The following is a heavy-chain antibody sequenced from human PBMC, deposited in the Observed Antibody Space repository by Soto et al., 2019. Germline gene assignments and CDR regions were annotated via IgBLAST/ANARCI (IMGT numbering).Heavy chain of an antibody. CDR3: ARHPYIGGLDG. CDR2: FNPSDSYT. D-gene: IGHD5-12*01. J-gene: IGHJ6*04. V-gene: IGHV5-10-1*01. CDR1: GNRFSHYW. Sequence: WEFLKIPCRSSGNRFSHYWIGWVRQMPGKGLEWMGRFNPSDSYTDYNPSFQGHVTISADKSISTAYMQWSSLKASDTAMYFCARHPYIGGLDGWGGGTAVSVPS.